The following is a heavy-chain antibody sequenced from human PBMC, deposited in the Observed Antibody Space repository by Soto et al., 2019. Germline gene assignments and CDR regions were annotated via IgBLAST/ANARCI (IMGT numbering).Heavy chain of an antibody. D-gene: IGHD1-1*01. CDR1: GFIFSSYA. V-gene: IGHV3-21*06. J-gene: IGHJ3*01. CDR3: ARAGLQPDNAFDV. CDR2: ISGSGSYI. Sequence: GGALRLSCTASGFIFSSYAINWVRQAPGKGLEWVSSISGSGSYIYIADSMKGRITISRDNAQNSVHLQMNSLRVEDTAVYYCARAGLQPDNAFDVLGQGTKVTGSS.